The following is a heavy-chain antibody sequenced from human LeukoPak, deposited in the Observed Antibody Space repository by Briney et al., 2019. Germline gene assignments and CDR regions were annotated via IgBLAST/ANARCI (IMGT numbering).Heavy chain of an antibody. CDR3: ARVDWMIGAFDI. V-gene: IGHV3-48*02. CDR1: GFTFSTYN. Sequence: GGSLRHSCAASGFTFSTYNMNWVRQAPGKGLEWVSYITSSSSTIYYADSVRGRFTISRDNAKNSLYLQMNSLRDEDTAVYYCARVDWMIGAFDIWGQGTMVTVSS. D-gene: IGHD3-22*01. J-gene: IGHJ3*02. CDR2: ITSSSSTI.